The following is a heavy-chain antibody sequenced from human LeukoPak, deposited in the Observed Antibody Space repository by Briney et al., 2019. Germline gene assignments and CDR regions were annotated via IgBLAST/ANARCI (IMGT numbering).Heavy chain of an antibody. CDR2: ISSSSSSTM. CDR1: GFTFSTYS. J-gene: IGHJ4*02. Sequence: GGSLRLSCAASGFTFSTYSMNWVRQTPGKGLEWVSYISSSSSSTMYYVDSVKGRFTISRDNAKNSLSLQMYSLRAEDTAVYYCARLQGSGSFSSFDYWGQGTLVTVSS. V-gene: IGHV3-48*01. D-gene: IGHD3-10*01. CDR3: ARLQGSGSFSSFDY.